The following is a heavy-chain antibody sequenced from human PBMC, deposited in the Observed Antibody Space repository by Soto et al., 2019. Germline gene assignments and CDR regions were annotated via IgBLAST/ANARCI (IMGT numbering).Heavy chain of an antibody. CDR2: VYYSGST. CDR3: ARKRESVVPENWFDP. CDR1: GCSVSSSSYY. J-gene: IGHJ5*02. V-gene: IGHV4-39*07. D-gene: IGHD2-2*01. Sequence: PSETLSLTCTVSGCSVSSSSYYWGWARQPPGKGLEWIGSVYYSGSTNYNPSLKSRVTISVDTSKNQFSLKLSSVTAADTAVYYCARKRESVVPENWFDPWGQGTLVTISS.